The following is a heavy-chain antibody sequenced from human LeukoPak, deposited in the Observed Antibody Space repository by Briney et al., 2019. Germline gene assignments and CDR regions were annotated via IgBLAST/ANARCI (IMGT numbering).Heavy chain of an antibody. V-gene: IGHV1-69*13. Sequence: GASVKVSCKASGGTSSSYAISWVRQAPGQGLEWMGGIIPIFGTANYAQKFQGRVTITADESTSTAYMELSSLRSEDTAVYYCASGYDSGSPYWGQGTLVTVSS. J-gene: IGHJ4*02. CDR3: ASGYDSGSPY. D-gene: IGHD1-26*01. CDR2: IIPIFGTA. CDR1: GGTSSSYA.